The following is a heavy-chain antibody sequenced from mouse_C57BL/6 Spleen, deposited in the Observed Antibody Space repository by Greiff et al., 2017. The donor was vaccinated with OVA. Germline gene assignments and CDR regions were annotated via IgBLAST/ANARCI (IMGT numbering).Heavy chain of an antibody. CDR2: IYPRSGNT. CDR3: ARHYYGSSSKGYYFDY. V-gene: IGHV1-81*01. J-gene: IGHJ2*01. Sequence: QVQLQQSGAELARPGASVKLSCKASGYTFTSYGISWVKQRTGQGLEWIGEIYPRSGNTYYNEKFKGKATLTADKSSSTAYMELRSLTSEDSAVYFCARHYYGSSSKGYYFDYWGQGTTLTVSS. CDR1: GYTFTSYG. D-gene: IGHD1-1*01.